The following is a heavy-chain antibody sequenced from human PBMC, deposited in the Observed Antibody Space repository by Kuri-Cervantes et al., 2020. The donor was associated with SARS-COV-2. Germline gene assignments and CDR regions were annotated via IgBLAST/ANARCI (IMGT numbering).Heavy chain of an antibody. CDR1: GFTFSNYG. Sequence: GESLKISCAASGFTFSNYGMHWVRQAPGKGLEWVAVISYDGSDRYYADSVKGRFTISRDNSKNTLYLQMNSLRAEDTAVYYCAKVWSGSYSHYYYYAMDGWGQGTMVTVSS. CDR2: ISYDGSDR. V-gene: IGHV3-30*18. CDR3: AKVWSGSYSHYYYYAMDG. D-gene: IGHD3-10*01. J-gene: IGHJ6*02.